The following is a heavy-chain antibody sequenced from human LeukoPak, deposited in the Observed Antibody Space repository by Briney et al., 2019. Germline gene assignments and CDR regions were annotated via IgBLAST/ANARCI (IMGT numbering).Heavy chain of an antibody. D-gene: IGHD6-19*01. V-gene: IGHV5-10-1*01. J-gene: IGHJ5*02. CDR2: IDPSDSYT. CDR3: ARQSSGWALGRWFDP. CDR1: GYSFTSYW. Sequence: GESLKISCKGSGYSFTSYWISWVRQMPGKGLEWMGRIDPSDSYTNYSPSFQGHVTISADKFISTAYLQWSSLKASDTAMYYCARQSSGWALGRWFDPWGQGTLVTVSS.